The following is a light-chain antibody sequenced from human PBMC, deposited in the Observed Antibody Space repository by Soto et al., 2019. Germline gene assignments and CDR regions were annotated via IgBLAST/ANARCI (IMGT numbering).Light chain of an antibody. Sequence: QSVLTQPPSASGTPGQRVTISCSGNSSNIGTNIGTNYVYWYQQFPGTAPKLLIYRNDQRPSGVPDRFSGSKSGTSASLAISGLRSEDEADYYCAAWDDSLSGPVFGGGTKLTVL. J-gene: IGLJ3*02. V-gene: IGLV1-47*01. CDR1: SSNIGTNIGTNY. CDR3: AAWDDSLSGPV. CDR2: RND.